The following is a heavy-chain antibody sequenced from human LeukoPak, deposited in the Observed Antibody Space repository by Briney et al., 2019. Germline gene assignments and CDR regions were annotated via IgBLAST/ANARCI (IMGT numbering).Heavy chain of an antibody. CDR2: ISSSSSYI. CDR3: ARRGPPTTVTTYYFDY. D-gene: IGHD4-17*01. CDR1: GFIFSNYA. Sequence: GGSLRLSCAASGFIFSNYAMMWVRQAPGKGLEWVSSISSSSSYIYYADSVKGRFTISRDNAKNSLYLQMNSLRAEDTAVYYCARRGPPTTVTTYYFDYWGQGTLVTVSS. J-gene: IGHJ4*02. V-gene: IGHV3-21*01.